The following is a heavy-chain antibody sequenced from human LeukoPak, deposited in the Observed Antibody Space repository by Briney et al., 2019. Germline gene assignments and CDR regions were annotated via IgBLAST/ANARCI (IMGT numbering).Heavy chain of an antibody. CDR3: AREVGGSYYGPTDH. CDR2: IYTSGNT. V-gene: IGHV4-39*07. Sequence: KTSETLSLTCTVSGGSISSSSYYWGWIRQPPGKGLEWIGRIYTSGNTYYNPSLKSRVTISVDTSKNQFSLKLSSVTAADTAMYYCAREVGGSYYGPTDHWGQGTLVTVST. D-gene: IGHD3-10*01. J-gene: IGHJ4*02. CDR1: GGSISSSSYY.